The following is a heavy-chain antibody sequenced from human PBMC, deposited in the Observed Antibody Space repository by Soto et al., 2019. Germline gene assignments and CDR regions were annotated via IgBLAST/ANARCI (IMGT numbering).Heavy chain of an antibody. J-gene: IGHJ4*02. D-gene: IGHD3-10*01. CDR1: GFSFSSYA. CDR2: VSGGGAST. Sequence: VRLLESGGDLVQPGGSLRLSCAASGFSFSSYAMTWVRLPPGKGLEWVSTVSGGGASTYYTDSVKGRFSITRDNSKNTVSLQMNSLRAEDTAVYYCAKLSGAGKRDWGQGTVVTVSS. V-gene: IGHV3-23*01. CDR3: AKLSGAGKRD.